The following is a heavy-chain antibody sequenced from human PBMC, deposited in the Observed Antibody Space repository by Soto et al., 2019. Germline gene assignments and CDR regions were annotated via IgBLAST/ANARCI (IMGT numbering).Heavy chain of an antibody. CDR1: GGTISSGGYC. J-gene: IGHJ4*02. Sequence: PSETLSLTWTVAGGTISSGGYCWSRISKHPGKGLEWIGYIYYSGSTYYNPSLKSRVTISVDTSISTAYMEVRRLTSDDTAVYYCARGSPTTTPFDYWGQGTLVTVSS. CDR2: IYYSGST. V-gene: IGHV4-31*02. CDR3: ARGSPTTTPFDY. D-gene: IGHD1-1*01.